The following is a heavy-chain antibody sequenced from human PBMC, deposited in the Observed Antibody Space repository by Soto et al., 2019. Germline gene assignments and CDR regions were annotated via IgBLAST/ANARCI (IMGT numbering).Heavy chain of an antibody. CDR3: ATPYYFNH. V-gene: IGHV3-21*06. Sequence: SGWSLRLSCAASGFMFSAYTMNWVRQAPGKGLEWLSSISDDSSYIDYADSLRGRFTVSRDNARNSLYLQIDSLGVEDTAVYYCATPYYFNHWGPGTLGTVS. CDR1: GFMFSAYT. D-gene: IGHD3-16*01. CDR2: ISDDSSYI. J-gene: IGHJ1*01.